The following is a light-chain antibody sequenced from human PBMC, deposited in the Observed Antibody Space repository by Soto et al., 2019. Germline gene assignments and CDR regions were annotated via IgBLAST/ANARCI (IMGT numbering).Light chain of an antibody. CDR3: QQSYSTTIT. J-gene: IGKJ5*01. CDR2: AAS. CDR1: QSIRSY. V-gene: IGKV1-39*01. Sequence: DIQMTQSPSSLSASVGDRVTITCRASQSIRSYLNWYPQKPGKAPKLLIYAASSLQSGVPSRFSGSGAGTDCTRTISSLQPEDFATYYCQQSYSTTITFGQGTRLEIK.